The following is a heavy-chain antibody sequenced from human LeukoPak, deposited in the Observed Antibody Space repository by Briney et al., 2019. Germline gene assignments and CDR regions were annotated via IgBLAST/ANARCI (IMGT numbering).Heavy chain of an antibody. D-gene: IGHD2-2*01. CDR3: ARGRIVVVPAAMDWFDP. CDR2: INPNSGGT. CDR1: GYTFTGYY. J-gene: IGHJ5*02. V-gene: IGHV1-2*02. Sequence: ASVKVSCKASGYTFTGYYMHWVRQAPGQGLEWMGWINPNSGGTNYAQKFQGRVTMTRDTSISTAYMELSRLRSEDTAVYYCARGRIVVVPAAMDWFDPWGQGTLVTVSS.